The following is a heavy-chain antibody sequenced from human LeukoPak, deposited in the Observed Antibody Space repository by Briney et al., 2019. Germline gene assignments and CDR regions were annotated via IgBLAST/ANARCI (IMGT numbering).Heavy chain of an antibody. Sequence: SETLSLTCAVYGGSFSGYYWSWIRQPPGKGLEWIGEINHSGSTNYNPSLKSRVTISVDTSKNQFSLTLSSVTAADTAVYYCASFSGDYGDYWGQGTLVTVSS. CDR2: INHSGST. CDR1: GGSFSGYY. V-gene: IGHV4-34*01. CDR3: ASFSGDYGDY. D-gene: IGHD4-17*01. J-gene: IGHJ4*02.